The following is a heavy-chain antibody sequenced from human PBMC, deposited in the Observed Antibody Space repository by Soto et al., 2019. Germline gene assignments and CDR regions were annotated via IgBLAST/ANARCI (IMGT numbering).Heavy chain of an antibody. D-gene: IGHD4-17*01. CDR2: IYWDDDK. CDR3: ARTSYGGNSFDY. Sequence: GSGPTLVNPTQTLTLTCTFSGFSLSTSGVGVGWIRQPPGKALEWLAVIYWDDDKRYSPSLKSRLTITKDTSKNQMVLTMTNMDPVDTSTYYCARTSYGGNSFDYWGQGTLVTVSS. CDR1: GFSLSTSGVG. V-gene: IGHV2-5*02. J-gene: IGHJ4*02.